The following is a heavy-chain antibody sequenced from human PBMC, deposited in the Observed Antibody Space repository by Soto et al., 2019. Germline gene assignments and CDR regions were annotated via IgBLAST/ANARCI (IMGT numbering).Heavy chain of an antibody. CDR3: ARNLVREVSFDY. D-gene: IGHD3-10*01. V-gene: IGHV4-4*02. CDR2: IFRSGNT. J-gene: IGHJ4*02. CDR1: SGSIGSSNW. Sequence: SETLSLTCAVSSGSIGSSNWWSWVRQPPGRALEWIWEIFRSGNTNYNPSLKSRVTISVDVSKNQFFLKLTSVTAADTAVYYCARNLVREVSFDYWGQGTLVTVSS.